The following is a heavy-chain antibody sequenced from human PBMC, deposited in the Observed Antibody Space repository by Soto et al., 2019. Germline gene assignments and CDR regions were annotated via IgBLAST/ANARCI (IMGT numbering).Heavy chain of an antibody. Sequence: VASVKVSCKASGYTFTGYYMHRVRQDPGQGLEWMGWINPNSGGTNYAQKFQGRVTMTRDTSISTAYMELSRLRSDDTAVYYCARDSSRWYAGFYYYCGMEVWGQGNTVNV. V-gene: IGHV1-2*02. D-gene: IGHD6-13*01. CDR1: GYTFTGYY. J-gene: IGHJ6*01. CDR2: INPNSGGT. CDR3: ARDSSRWYAGFYYYCGMEV.